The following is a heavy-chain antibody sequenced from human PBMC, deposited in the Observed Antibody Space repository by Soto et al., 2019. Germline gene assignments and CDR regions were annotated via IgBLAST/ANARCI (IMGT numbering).Heavy chain of an antibody. J-gene: IGHJ6*03. D-gene: IGHD3-10*01. V-gene: IGHV3-73*01. CDR3: ARNPNFGLIISPDYYYMDV. Sequence: PGGSLRLSCAASGFSISSSGIHWVRQASGKGLEWVARIRDRTNGYATGYAASVQGRFSISRDDSKNTAFLQMNSLNTEDTAVYYCARNPNFGLIISPDYYYMDVWGKGTTVTVSS. CDR1: GFSISSSG. CDR2: IRDRTNGYAT.